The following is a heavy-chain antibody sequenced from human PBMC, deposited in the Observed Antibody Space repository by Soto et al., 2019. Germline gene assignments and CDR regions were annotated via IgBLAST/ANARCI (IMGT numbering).Heavy chain of an antibody. J-gene: IGHJ4*02. CDR1: RYSLTTYY. Sequence: QVHLVQSGAEVKKPGASVKVSCKASRYSLTTYYMHWVRQAPGEGLEWMGRIDPSGTSTTYALKFQGRVTMSRDTSTSTVYLEVTSLRSEDTAVYFCARDPGGYCDAGSCYYFDYWGQGTLVSVSS. D-gene: IGHD2-15*01. CDR2: IDPSGTST. V-gene: IGHV1-46*01. CDR3: ARDPGGYCDAGSCYYFDY.